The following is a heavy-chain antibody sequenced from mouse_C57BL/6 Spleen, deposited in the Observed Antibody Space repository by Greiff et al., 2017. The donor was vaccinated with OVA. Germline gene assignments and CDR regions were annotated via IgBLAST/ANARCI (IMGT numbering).Heavy chain of an antibody. D-gene: IGHD1-1*01. Sequence: VKLQESGPELVKPGASVKISCKASGYAFSSSWMNWVKQRPGKGLEWIGRIYPGDGDTNYNGKFKGKATLTADKSSSTAYMQLSSLTSEDSAVYFCARGGRLDYWGQGTTLTVSS. CDR1: GYAFSSSW. V-gene: IGHV1-82*01. J-gene: IGHJ2*01. CDR3: ARGGRLDY. CDR2: IYPGDGDT.